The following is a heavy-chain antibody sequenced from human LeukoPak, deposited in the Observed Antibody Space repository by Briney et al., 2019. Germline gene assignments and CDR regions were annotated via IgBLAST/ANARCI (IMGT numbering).Heavy chain of an antibody. CDR2: IKQDGSEK. V-gene: IGHV3-7*04. CDR1: GFTFSSYG. Sequence: RGSLRLSCAASGFTFSSYGMHWVRQAPGRGLEWVANIKQDGSEKYYVDSVKGRFTISRDNAKNSLYLQMNSLRAEDTAVYYCAGGVNYFDYWGQGTLVTVSS. CDR3: AGGVNYFDY. D-gene: IGHD4-23*01. J-gene: IGHJ4*02.